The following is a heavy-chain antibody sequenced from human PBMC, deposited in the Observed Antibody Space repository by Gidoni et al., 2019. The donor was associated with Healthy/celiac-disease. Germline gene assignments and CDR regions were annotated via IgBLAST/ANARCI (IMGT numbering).Heavy chain of an antibody. J-gene: IGHJ5*02. Sequence: QVQLQQWGAGLLKPSETLSLTCAVHGGSFSGYYWRWIRQPPGKGLEWIGEINPSGSTNYNPTLKSRVTISEDTSKNQCSLKLSSVTAADTAVYYCARGRYGRITIFGVVKKNNWFDPWGQGTLVTVSS. V-gene: IGHV4-34*01. CDR2: INPSGST. CDR3: ARGRYGRITIFGVVKKNNWFDP. D-gene: IGHD3-3*01. CDR1: GGSFSGYY.